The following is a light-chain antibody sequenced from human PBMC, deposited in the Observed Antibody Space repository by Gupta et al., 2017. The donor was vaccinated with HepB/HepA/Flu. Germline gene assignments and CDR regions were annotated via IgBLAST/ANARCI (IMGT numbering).Light chain of an antibody. CDR3: CSDVRYNYYV. CDR1: SGDIGGHNS. V-gene: IGLV2-8*01. J-gene: IGLJ1*01. Sequence: QSVLSLPPPASGPPGQSVPISCTATSGDIGGHNSVSWYQLHPGKAPKLIIYEVTKRPSAVPDRFSGSKSGNTASLTVSGLQAEDEAEYYCCSDVRYNYYVFGTGTKVTVL. CDR2: EVT.